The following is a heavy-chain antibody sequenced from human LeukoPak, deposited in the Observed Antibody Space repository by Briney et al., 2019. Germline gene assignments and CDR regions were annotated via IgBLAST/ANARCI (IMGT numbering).Heavy chain of an antibody. D-gene: IGHD3-9*01. Sequence: SETLSLTCTVSGGSISSSSYYWGWLRQPPGKGLEWIGSIYYSGSTYYNPSLKSRVTISVDTSKNQFSLKLSSVTAADTAVYYCARRVIRYFDWLPHNWFDPWGQGTLVTVSS. CDR3: ARRVIRYFDWLPHNWFDP. CDR1: GGSISSSSYY. CDR2: IYYSGST. V-gene: IGHV4-39*01. J-gene: IGHJ5*02.